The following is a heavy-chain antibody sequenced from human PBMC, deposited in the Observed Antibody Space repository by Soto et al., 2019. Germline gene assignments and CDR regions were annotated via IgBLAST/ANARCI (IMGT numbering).Heavy chain of an antibody. V-gene: IGHV3-66*01. Sequence: EVQLVDSGGGLVQPGGSLRLSCAASGFSVSNYHMNWVRQAPGKGPEWVSIITVGDVTYYADSVKGRFTISRDISRNTVYLQMNSLRGDDTAVYYCAGGRDYSQGGDHWGQGTLVIVSS. CDR3: AGGRDYSQGGDH. CDR1: GFSVSNYH. D-gene: IGHD4-4*01. CDR2: ITVGDVT. J-gene: IGHJ4*02.